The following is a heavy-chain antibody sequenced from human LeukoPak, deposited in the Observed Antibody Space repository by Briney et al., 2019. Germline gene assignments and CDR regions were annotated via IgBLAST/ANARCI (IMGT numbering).Heavy chain of an antibody. V-gene: IGHV4-38-2*01. CDR2: IYHSGST. D-gene: IGHD4-17*01. CDR3: ARPIDYGDAFDI. Sequence: SETLSLTCAVSGYSISSGYYWGWIRQPPGKGLEWIGGIYHSGSTYYNPSLKSRVTISVDTSKNQFSLKLSSVTAADTAVYYCARPIDYGDAFDIWGQGAMVTVSS. J-gene: IGHJ3*02. CDR1: GYSISSGYY.